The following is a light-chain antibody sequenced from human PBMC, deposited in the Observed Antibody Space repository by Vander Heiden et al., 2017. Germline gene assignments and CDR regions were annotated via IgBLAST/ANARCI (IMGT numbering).Light chain of an antibody. CDR1: SSDVGAYNY. J-gene: IGLJ3*02. CDR2: DVT. CDR3: SSHAGSSAV. V-gene: IGLV2-8*01. Sequence: QSALTQPPSAPGSPGQPVTISCTGTSSDVGAYNYVSWYQQHPGKAPTLIIYDVTKRPSGVPDRFSGSKSGNTAFLTVSGLQAEDEADYYCSSHAGSSAVFGGGTTVTVL.